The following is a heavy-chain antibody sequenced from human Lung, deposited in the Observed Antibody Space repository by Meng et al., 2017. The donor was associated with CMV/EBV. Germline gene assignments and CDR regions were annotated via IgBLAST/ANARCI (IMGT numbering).Heavy chain of an antibody. CDR1: GYCFTTFW. CDR3: SSGYGDF. D-gene: IGHD2-2*03. Sequence: NVSCKGSGYCFTTFWIIWVRQMPGRGLEWMGAIHPSDSETEYSPSFEGPVTISADKSNNTAHVQLNSLKPSDTAMYYCSSGYGDFWGQGTLVTVSS. V-gene: IGHV5-51*01. CDR2: IHPSDSET. J-gene: IGHJ4*02.